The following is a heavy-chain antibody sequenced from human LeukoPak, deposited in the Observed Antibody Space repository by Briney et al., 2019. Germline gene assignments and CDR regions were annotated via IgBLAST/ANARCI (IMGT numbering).Heavy chain of an antibody. V-gene: IGHV4-4*07. CDR3: VRGTERTRISGYYSFDY. Sequence: SETLSLTCTVSGDSLSDHFWTWLRQPAGKGLEWIGRVRWGTAYYNPSLESRVTISLDTSNNHFSLKVTSVTAADTAVYYCVRGTERTRISGYYSFDYWGRGILVTVPS. D-gene: IGHD5-12*01. CDR1: GDSLSDHF. J-gene: IGHJ4*02. CDR2: VRWGTA.